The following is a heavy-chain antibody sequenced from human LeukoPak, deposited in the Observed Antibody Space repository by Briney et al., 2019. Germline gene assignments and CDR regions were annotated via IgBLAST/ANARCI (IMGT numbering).Heavy chain of an antibody. J-gene: IGHJ4*02. V-gene: IGHV4-30-4*01. CDR2: IYYSGST. CDR3: ARDCSGGSCYSFDY. CDR1: GGSTSSGDYY. Sequence: TSETLSLTCTVSGGSTSSGDYYWSWIRQPPGKGLEWIGYIYYSGSTYYNPSLKSRVTISVDTSKNQFSLKLSFVTAADTAVYYCARDCSGGSCYSFDYWGQGTLVTVSS. D-gene: IGHD2-15*01.